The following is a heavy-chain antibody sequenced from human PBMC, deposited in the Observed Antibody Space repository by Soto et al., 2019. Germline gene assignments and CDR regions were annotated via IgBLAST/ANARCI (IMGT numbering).Heavy chain of an antibody. CDR1: GFTFSSYA. CDR3: ARVRSGSYRRAREYYGMDV. D-gene: IGHD1-26*01. V-gene: IGHV3-30-3*01. Sequence: GGSLRLSCAASGFTFSSYAMHWVRQAPGKGLEWVAVISYDGSNKYYADSVKGRFTISRDNSKNTLYLQMNSLRAEDTAVYYCARVRSGSYRRAREYYGMDVWGQGTTVTVSS. CDR2: ISYDGSNK. J-gene: IGHJ6*02.